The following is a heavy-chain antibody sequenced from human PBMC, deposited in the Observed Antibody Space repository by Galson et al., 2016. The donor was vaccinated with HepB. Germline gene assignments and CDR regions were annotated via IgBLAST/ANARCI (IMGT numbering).Heavy chain of an antibody. D-gene: IGHD1-26*01. J-gene: IGHJ3*02. CDR1: GFTFNNYW. Sequence: SLRLSCAGSGFTFNNYWIMWIRQAPGKGPECLADVKGDGSKTFYLDSVRGRFTISRDNARGEVYLQMTSLRGEDAAVYFCSRAGPPREHTPSDAFDIWGQGTMVTVSS. V-gene: IGHV3-7*01. CDR2: VKGDGSKT. CDR3: SRAGPPREHTPSDAFDI.